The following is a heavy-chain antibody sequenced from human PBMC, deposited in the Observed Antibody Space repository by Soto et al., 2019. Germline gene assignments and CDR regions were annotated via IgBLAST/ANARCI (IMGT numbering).Heavy chain of an antibody. Sequence: GGSLRLSCAASGFTFSSYGMHWVRQAPGKGLEWVAVIWYDGSNKYYADSVKGRFTISRDNSKNTLYLQMNSLRAEDTAVYYCARVARDIVVLAPTDVWGKGTTVTVS. V-gene: IGHV3-33*01. CDR3: ARVARDIVVLAPTDV. D-gene: IGHD2-15*01. CDR2: IWYDGSNK. CDR1: GFTFSSYG. J-gene: IGHJ6*03.